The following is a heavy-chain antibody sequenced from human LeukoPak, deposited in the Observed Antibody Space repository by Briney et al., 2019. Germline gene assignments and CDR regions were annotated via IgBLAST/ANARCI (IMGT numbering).Heavy chain of an antibody. D-gene: IGHD2-2*02. CDR3: ARGIPNHYGKDV. J-gene: IGHJ6*02. CDR2: ISSSSSYI. V-gene: IGHV3-21*01. Sequence: PGGSLRLSCAASGFTFSSYSMNWVRQAPGKGLEWVSSISSSSSYIYYADSVKGRFTISRDNAKNTLYLQMNSLRADDTAVYYCARGIPNHYGKDVWGQGTTVTVSS. CDR1: GFTFSSYS.